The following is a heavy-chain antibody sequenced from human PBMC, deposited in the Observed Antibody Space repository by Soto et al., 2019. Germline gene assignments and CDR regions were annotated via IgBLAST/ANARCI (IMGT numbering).Heavy chain of an antibody. V-gene: IGHV4-30-4*01. CDR1: GGSISSGDYY. D-gene: IGHD3-10*01. CDR2: IYYSGST. J-gene: IGHJ5*02. Sequence: SETLSLTCTVSGGSISSGDYYWSWIRQPPGKGLEWIGYIYYSGSTYYNPSLKSRVTISVDTSKNQFSLKLSSVTAADTAVYYCAIESSGSYPDWFDPWGQGTLVTVSS. CDR3: AIESSGSYPDWFDP.